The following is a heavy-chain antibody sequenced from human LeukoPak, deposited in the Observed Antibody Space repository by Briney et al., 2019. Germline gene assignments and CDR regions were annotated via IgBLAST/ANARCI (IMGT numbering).Heavy chain of an antibody. CDR3: ARQGSMTRGGYWLDP. V-gene: IGHV3-30*03. D-gene: IGHD3-10*01. Sequence: GGSLRLSCAASGFTFSSYGMHWVRQAPGKGLEWVAVISYDGSNKYYADSVKGRFTISRDNSKNTLYLQMNSLRAEDTAVYYCARQGSMTRGGYWLDPWGRGTLVIVSS. J-gene: IGHJ5*02. CDR2: ISYDGSNK. CDR1: GFTFSSYG.